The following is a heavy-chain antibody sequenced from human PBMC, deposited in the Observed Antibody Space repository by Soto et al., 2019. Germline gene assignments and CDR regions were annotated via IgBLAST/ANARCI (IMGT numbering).Heavy chain of an antibody. CDR2: IIPVFGTA. CDR3: ARLPYYYDTSGTGDF. Sequence: QVQLVQSGAEVKEPGSSVKVSCEGSGGPFSSSSISWVRQAPGQGLEWMGGIIPVFGTASYAQKFQGRVTITADGATSTVYMAVSSLTSEETAVYYCARLPYYYDTSGTGDFWGQGTLVTVSS. J-gene: IGHJ4*02. V-gene: IGHV1-69*01. CDR1: GGPFSSSS. D-gene: IGHD3-22*01.